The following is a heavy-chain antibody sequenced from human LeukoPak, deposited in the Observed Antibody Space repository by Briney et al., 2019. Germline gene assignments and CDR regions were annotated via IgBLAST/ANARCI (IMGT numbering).Heavy chain of an antibody. CDR2: INPNSGGT. CDR1: GYTFTGYY. D-gene: IGHD2-15*01. V-gene: IGHV1-2*02. J-gene: IGHJ4*02. CDR3: ARDNCSGGSCYGRFDY. Sequence: ASVKVSCKASGYTFTGYYMHWVRQAPGQGLEWMGWINPNSGGTNYAQKFQGRVTMTRDTSIGTAYMELSRLRSDDTAVYYCARDNCSGGSCYGRFDYWGQGTLVTVSS.